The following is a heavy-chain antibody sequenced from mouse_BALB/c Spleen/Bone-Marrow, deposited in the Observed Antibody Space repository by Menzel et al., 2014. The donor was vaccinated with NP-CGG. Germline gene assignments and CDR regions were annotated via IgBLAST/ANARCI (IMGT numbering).Heavy chain of an antibody. V-gene: IGHV5-17*02. Sequence: EVQGVESGGGLVQPGGSRKLSCAASGFTFSSFGMHWVRQAPEKGLEWVAYISSVSSTIYYADTVKGRFTISRDNPKNTLFLQMTSLRSEDTAMYYCASDYDYFDYWGQGTTLTVSS. CDR1: GFTFSSFG. CDR2: ISSVSSTI. D-gene: IGHD2-4*01. J-gene: IGHJ2*01. CDR3: ASDYDYFDY.